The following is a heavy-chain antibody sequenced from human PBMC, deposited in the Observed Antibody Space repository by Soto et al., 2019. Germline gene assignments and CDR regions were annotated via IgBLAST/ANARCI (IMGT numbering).Heavy chain of an antibody. Sequence: QVQLQQWGAGLLKPSETLSLTCAVYGGSFSGYYWSWIRQPPGKGLEWIGEINHSGSTNYNPSLKSRVTISVDTSKNQFSLKLSSVTAADTAVYYCARAKAYYYDSSGYGWFDPWGQGTLVTVSS. J-gene: IGHJ5*02. CDR1: GGSFSGYY. CDR3: ARAKAYYYDSSGYGWFDP. CDR2: INHSGST. V-gene: IGHV4-34*01. D-gene: IGHD3-22*01.